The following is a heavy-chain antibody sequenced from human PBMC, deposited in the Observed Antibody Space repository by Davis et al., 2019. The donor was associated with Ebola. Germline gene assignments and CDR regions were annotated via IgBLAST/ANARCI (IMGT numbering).Heavy chain of an antibody. Sequence: GESLKISCAASGFTFSSYGMHWVRQAPGKGLEWVAVISYDGSNKYYADSVKGRFTISRDNSKNTLYLQMNSLRSEDTAVYYCAREKTGTQFYGMDVWGQGTTVTVSS. V-gene: IGHV3-30*19. CDR3: AREKTGTQFYGMDV. CDR2: ISYDGSNK. CDR1: GFTFSSYG. D-gene: IGHD1-7*01. J-gene: IGHJ6*02.